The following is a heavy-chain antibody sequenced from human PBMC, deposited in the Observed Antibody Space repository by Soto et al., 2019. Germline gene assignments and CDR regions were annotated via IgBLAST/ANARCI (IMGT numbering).Heavy chain of an antibody. Sequence: QVQLVQSGAEVKKPGASVKVSCKASGYSFITYGISWVRQAPGQGLEWMGWISTYNGNTNYAQKLQGRIPMPTDTSTTTGYLELRSLRSDDTAVYYCARDRPTSSIRARDYYYAMDVWGQGTTVTVSS. V-gene: IGHV1-18*01. CDR3: ARDRPTSSIRARDYYYAMDV. D-gene: IGHD6-6*01. CDR2: ISTYNGNT. CDR1: GYSFITYG. J-gene: IGHJ6*02.